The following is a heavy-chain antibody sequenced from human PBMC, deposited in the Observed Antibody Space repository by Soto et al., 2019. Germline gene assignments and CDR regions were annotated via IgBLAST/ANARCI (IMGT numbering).Heavy chain of an antibody. CDR1: GYTFTSYG. Sequence: QVQLVQSGGEVKKPGASVKVSCKASGYTFTSYGISWVRQAHGQGLEWMGWISGNNGNTDYPQKFQGRVTMTTDTPTSTAYVEVRCLRSDDAAVYCCARDMTWGSGFDYWGQGPLVTVSS. D-gene: IGHD3-16*01. V-gene: IGHV1-18*01. CDR3: ARDMTWGSGFDY. CDR2: ISGNNGNT. J-gene: IGHJ4*02.